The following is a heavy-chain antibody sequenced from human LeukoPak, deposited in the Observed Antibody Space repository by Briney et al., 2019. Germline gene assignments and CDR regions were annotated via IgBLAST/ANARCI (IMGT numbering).Heavy chain of an antibody. CDR3: AGYCGGGSCADS. J-gene: IGHJ4*02. CDR1: GASISSYY. CDR2: IHYSGDT. Sequence: SETLSLTCTVSGASISSYYWTWIRQPPGKELEWIGYIHYSGDTKCNPSLKSRVTISVDTSKNQVSLQLNSVTAADTAVYYCAGYCGGGSCADSWGQGTLVTVSS. V-gene: IGHV4-59*08. D-gene: IGHD2-15*01.